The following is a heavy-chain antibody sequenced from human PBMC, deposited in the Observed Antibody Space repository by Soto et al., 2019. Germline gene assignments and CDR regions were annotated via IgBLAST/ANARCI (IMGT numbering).Heavy chain of an antibody. CDR3: ASPAVWSGYHAFDY. Sequence: LSETLSLTCTVSGGSVSSGSYYWSWIRQPPGKGLQWIGNIFYSGSTNYNPSLKSRVTISVDTSKNQFSLKLTSVTAADTAVYYCASPAVWSGYHAFDYWGQGTLVTVSS. CDR2: IFYSGST. CDR1: GGSVSSGSYY. J-gene: IGHJ4*02. V-gene: IGHV4-61*01. D-gene: IGHD3-3*01.